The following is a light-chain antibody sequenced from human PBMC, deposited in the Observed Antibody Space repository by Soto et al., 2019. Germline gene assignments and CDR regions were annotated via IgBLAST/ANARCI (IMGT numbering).Light chain of an antibody. CDR1: QSVSSSY. CDR2: GAS. J-gene: IGKJ1*01. Sequence: IVLTQSPGILSLSPGERATLSCRASQSVSSSYLAWYQQKPGQAPRLLIYGASSRATGIPDRFSGSGSGTDFTLTISRLETADFAVYYCQQYGSSPWTFGQGTNVDIK. CDR3: QQYGSSPWT. V-gene: IGKV3-20*01.